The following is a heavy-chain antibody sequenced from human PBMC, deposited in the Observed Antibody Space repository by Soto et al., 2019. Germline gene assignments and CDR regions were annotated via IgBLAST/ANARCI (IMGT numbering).Heavy chain of an antibody. CDR1: GFTFSSYS. J-gene: IGHJ4*02. Sequence: GGSLRLSCAASGFTFSSYSMNWVRQAPGKGLEWVSSISSSSSYIYYADSVKGRFTISRDNAKNSLYLQMNSLRAEDTAVYYCARDPFSVVVVAATSRLFDYWGQGTLGTVSS. CDR2: ISSSSSYI. CDR3: ARDPFSVVVVAATSRLFDY. D-gene: IGHD2-15*01. V-gene: IGHV3-21*01.